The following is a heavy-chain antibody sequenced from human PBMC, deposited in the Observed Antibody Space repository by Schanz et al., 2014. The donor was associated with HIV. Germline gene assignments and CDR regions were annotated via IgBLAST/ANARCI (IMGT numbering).Heavy chain of an antibody. J-gene: IGHJ4*02. CDR2: IIPKHGTS. D-gene: IGHD3-9*01. Sequence: QVQLVQSGAEVKKPGSSVEVSCKASGDTFSTDAFSWVRQVPGQGLEWMGGIIPKHGTSTSAQRFKGRVAIAADTSTSTSYLELSSLRSEDTAVYYCARVVYDTQTGSYNGGWYYFDNWGLGTLVTVSS. CDR1: GDTFSTDA. V-gene: IGHV1-69*06. CDR3: ARVVYDTQTGSYNGGWYYFDN.